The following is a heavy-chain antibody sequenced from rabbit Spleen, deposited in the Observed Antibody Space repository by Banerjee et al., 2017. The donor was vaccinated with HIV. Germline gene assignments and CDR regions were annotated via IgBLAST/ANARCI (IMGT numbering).Heavy chain of an antibody. CDR1: GFSFSNNYV. V-gene: IGHV1S45*01. D-gene: IGHD1-1*01. CDR2: IHAGSSGST. Sequence: QERLVESGGGLVKPGGSLKLPCTASGFSFSNNYVMCWVRQAPGKGLEWIACIHAGSSGSTYYASWAKGRFTISKTSSTTVTLQVTRLTAADTATYFCARDTSSSFSSYGMDLWGPGTLRHRL. CDR3: ARDTSSSFSSYGMDL. J-gene: IGHJ6*01.